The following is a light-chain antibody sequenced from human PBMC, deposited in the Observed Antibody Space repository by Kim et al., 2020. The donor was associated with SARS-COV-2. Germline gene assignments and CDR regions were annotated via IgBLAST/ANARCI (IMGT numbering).Light chain of an antibody. CDR1: QSVSSY. J-gene: IGKJ4*01. CDR2: DAS. V-gene: IGKV3-11*01. CDR3: QQRSNWPPLT. Sequence: EIVLTQSPATLSLSPGERATLSCRASQSVSSYLAWYQQKLGQAPRLLIYDASNRATGIPARFSGSGSGTDFTLTISSLEPEDFAVYYCQQRSNWPPLTFGGGTKVEI.